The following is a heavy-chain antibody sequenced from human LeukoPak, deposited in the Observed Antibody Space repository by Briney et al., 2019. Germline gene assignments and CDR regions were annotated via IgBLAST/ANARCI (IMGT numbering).Heavy chain of an antibody. CDR3: ATAVSIAGDS. J-gene: IGHJ5*01. CDR2: IKPDGTET. V-gene: IGHV3-7*01. CDR1: GFTFSRNW. D-gene: IGHD2-15*01. Sequence: GGSLRVSCAASGFTFSRNWMSWFRQAQGKGLEWVAHIKPDGTETYYVDSVKGRFTISRDNAKNSVYLQMNSLRAEDTAVYYCATAVSIAGDSWGQGTLVTVSS.